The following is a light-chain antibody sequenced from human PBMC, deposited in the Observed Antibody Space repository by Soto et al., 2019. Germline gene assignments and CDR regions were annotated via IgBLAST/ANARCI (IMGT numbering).Light chain of an antibody. J-gene: IGKJ5*01. CDR3: MQSTQLPPT. CDR1: QSVSSSY. V-gene: IGKV3-20*01. CDR2: GAS. Sequence: EIVLTQSPGTLSLSPGERATLSCRASQSVSSSYLVWYQQKPGQAPRLLIYGASTRATAIPDRFSGSGSGTDFTLEISRVETDDVGIYYCMQSTQLPPTFGQGTRLEIK.